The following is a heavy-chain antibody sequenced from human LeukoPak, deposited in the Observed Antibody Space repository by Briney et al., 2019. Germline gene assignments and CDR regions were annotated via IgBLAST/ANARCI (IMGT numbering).Heavy chain of an antibody. CDR2: IKSKTDGRTT. Sequence: PGGSLRLSCAASGFTFSNAWMSCVRQALGKGLEWVGRIKSKTDGRTTDYAAPVKGRFTISRDDSKNTLYLQMNSLKTEDTAVYYCAIWQQLDWGQGTLVTVSS. CDR1: GFTFSNAW. D-gene: IGHD6-13*01. J-gene: IGHJ4*02. CDR3: AIWQQLD. V-gene: IGHV3-15*01.